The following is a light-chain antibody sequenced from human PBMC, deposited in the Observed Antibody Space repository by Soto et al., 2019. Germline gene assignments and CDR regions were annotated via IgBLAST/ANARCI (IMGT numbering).Light chain of an antibody. CDR2: EVT. Sequence: QSALTQPASVSGSPGQSITISCTGTSSDVGSHNFVSWYQQRPGKAPKLMIFEVTKRPSRVSSRFSASKSGNTASLTISGVQAEDEADYYCCSYAGTTTWVFGGGTKLTVL. CDR1: SSDVGSHNF. CDR3: CSYAGTTTWV. V-gene: IGLV2-23*02. J-gene: IGLJ2*01.